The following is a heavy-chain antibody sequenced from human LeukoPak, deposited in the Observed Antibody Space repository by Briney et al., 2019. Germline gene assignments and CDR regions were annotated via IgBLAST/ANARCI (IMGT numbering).Heavy chain of an antibody. D-gene: IGHD3-22*01. V-gene: IGHV4-34*01. Sequence: SETLSLTCAVYGGSFSGYYWSWIRQPPGKGLEWIGEINHSGSTNYNPSLKSRVTISVDTSKNQFSLKLTSVTAADTAVYYCARGMEHYDSSGRYYCDYWGQGTLVTVSS. CDR3: ARGMEHYDSSGRYYCDY. CDR1: GGSFSGYY. J-gene: IGHJ4*02. CDR2: INHSGST.